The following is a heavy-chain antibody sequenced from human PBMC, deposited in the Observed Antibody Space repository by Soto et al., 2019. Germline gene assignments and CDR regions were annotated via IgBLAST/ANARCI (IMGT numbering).Heavy chain of an antibody. CDR3: ARDGPAYYYDSSGSIGPFDY. V-gene: IGHV3-30-3*01. J-gene: IGHJ4*02. CDR1: GFTFSSYA. D-gene: IGHD3-22*01. CDR2: ISYDGSNK. Sequence: GGSLRLSCAASGFTFSSYAMHWVRQAPGKGLEWVAVISYDGSNKYYADSVKGRFTISRDNSKNTLYLQMNSLRAEDTAVYYCARDGPAYYYDSSGSIGPFDYWGQGTLVTVSS.